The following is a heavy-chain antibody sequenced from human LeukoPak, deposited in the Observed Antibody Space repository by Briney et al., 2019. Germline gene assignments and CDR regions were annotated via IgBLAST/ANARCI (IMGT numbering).Heavy chain of an antibody. CDR2: NIPIFGTA. V-gene: IGHV1-69*05. D-gene: IGHD3-10*01. CDR1: GGTFSSYA. Sequence: GASVKVSCKASGGTFSSYAISWVRQAPGQGLEWMGGNIPIFGTANYAQKFQGRVTITTDESTSTAYMELSSLRSEDTAVYYCASTYGSGSYKALYYYYMDVWGKGTTVTVSS. J-gene: IGHJ6*03. CDR3: ASTYGSGSYKALYYYYMDV.